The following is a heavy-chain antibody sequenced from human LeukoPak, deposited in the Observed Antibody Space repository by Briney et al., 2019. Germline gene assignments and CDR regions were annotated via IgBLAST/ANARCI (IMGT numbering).Heavy chain of an antibody. V-gene: IGHV1-69*06. Sequence: SVKVSCKASGGTFSSYALSWVRQAPGQGLEWMGGIIPIFGTANHAQKFQGRVTITADKSTSTSYMELSSLKASDTAMYYCARSSPYCTNGLCYREFNYWGQGTLVTVSS. CDR1: GGTFSSYA. CDR2: IIPIFGTA. CDR3: ARSSPYCTNGLCYREFNY. J-gene: IGHJ4*02. D-gene: IGHD2-8*01.